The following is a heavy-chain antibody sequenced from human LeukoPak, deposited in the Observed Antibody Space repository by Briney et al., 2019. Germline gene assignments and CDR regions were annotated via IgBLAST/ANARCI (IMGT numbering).Heavy chain of an antibody. CDR3: ARAWARDYYMDV. J-gene: IGHJ6*03. V-gene: IGHV4-4*07. Sequence: SETLSLTCTVSGYSISSGYYWSWIRQPAGKGLEWIGRIYTSGSTNYNPSLKSRVTMSVDTSKNQFSLKLSSVTAADTAVYYCARAWARDYYMDVWGKGTTVTISS. CDR2: IYTSGST. D-gene: IGHD6-6*01. CDR1: GYSISSGYY.